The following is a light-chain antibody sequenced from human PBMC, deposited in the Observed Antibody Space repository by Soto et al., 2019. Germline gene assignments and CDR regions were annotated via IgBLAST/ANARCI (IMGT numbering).Light chain of an antibody. V-gene: IGKV3-15*01. CDR3: QHYNNWPPWK. J-gene: IGKJ1*01. CDR1: HSISSN. CDR2: RAS. Sequence: DIVMTQSPATLSVSPGERATLSCRASHSISSNLAWYQQKPGQAPRLLIYRASTRATGIPARFSGSGSGTDFTLTISSLQSEDFAIYYCQHYNNWPPWKLGQGTKVQIK.